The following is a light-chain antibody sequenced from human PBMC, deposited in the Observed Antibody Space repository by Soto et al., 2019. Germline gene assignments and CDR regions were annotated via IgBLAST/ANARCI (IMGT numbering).Light chain of an antibody. CDR1: QNIFTY. CDR3: QQSHNTPLT. CDR2: DAS. J-gene: IGKJ1*01. Sequence: DIQMTQSPSSRSAFVLDILTISCRASQNIFTYLNWYQQKPGAAPELLIYDASTLQSGVPSRFRGGASGTDFTLTISSLQLDDFATYYCQQSHNTPLTFGQGTKVDIK. V-gene: IGKV1-39*01.